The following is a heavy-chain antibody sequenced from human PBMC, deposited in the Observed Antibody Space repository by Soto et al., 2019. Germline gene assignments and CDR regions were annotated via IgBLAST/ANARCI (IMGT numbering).Heavy chain of an antibody. J-gene: IGHJ6*03. CDR1: GYTFTSYG. V-gene: IGHV1-18*01. Sequence: ASVKVSCKASGYTFTSYGISWVRQAPGQGLEWMGWISAYNGNTNYAQKLQGRVTMTTDTSTSTAYMELRSLRSDDTAVYYCARIKYYDFWSGYYKPHHPHYYYYYMDVWGKGTTVTVSS. CDR3: ARIKYYDFWSGYYKPHHPHYYYYYMDV. CDR2: ISAYNGNT. D-gene: IGHD3-3*01.